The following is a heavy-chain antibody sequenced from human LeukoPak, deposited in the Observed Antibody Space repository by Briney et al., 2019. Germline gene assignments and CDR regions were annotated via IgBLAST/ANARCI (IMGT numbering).Heavy chain of an antibody. D-gene: IGHD3-22*01. V-gene: IGHV4-59*08. J-gene: IGHJ4*02. Sequence: PSETLSLTCTVSGGSISSYYWNWIRQPPGKGLEWIGYIYYSWSTNYNPSLKSRVTISVDTSKNQFSLKLSSVTAADTAVYYCARKNYYDSSGYYFDYWGQGTLVTVSS. CDR3: ARKNYYDSSGYYFDY. CDR1: GGSISSYY. CDR2: IYYSWST.